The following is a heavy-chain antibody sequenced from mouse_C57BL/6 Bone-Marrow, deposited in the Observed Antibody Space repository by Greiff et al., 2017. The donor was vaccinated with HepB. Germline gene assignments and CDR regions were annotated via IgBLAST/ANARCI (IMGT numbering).Heavy chain of an antibody. CDR3: EIHHYGSSSFAY. V-gene: IGHV1-55*01. D-gene: IGHD1-1*01. CDR1: GYTFTSYW. Sequence: QVQLQPSGAELVKPGASVKMSCKASGYTFTSYWITWVKQRPGQGLEWIGVIYPGSGSTNYNEKFKSKATLTGDTSSSTAYMQLSSLTSEDSAVYYGEIHHYGSSSFAYWGQGTLVTVSA. J-gene: IGHJ3*01. CDR2: IYPGSGST.